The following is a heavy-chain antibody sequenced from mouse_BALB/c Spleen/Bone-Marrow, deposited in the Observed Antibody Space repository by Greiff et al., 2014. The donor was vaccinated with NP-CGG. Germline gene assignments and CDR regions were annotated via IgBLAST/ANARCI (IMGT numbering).Heavy chain of an antibody. V-gene: IGHV14-3*02. CDR2: IDPANGNT. Sequence: VQLKQSGAELVKPGASVKLSCTASGFNIKDTYMHWVKQRPEQSLEWIGRIDPANGNTKYDPKFQGKATITADTSSNTAYLQLSSLTSEDTAVYYCARYDYGVYFDYWGQGTTLTVSS. J-gene: IGHJ2*01. CDR1: GFNIKDTY. D-gene: IGHD2-4*01. CDR3: ARYDYGVYFDY.